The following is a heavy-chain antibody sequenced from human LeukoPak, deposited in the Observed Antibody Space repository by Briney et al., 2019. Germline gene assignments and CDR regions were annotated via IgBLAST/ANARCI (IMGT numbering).Heavy chain of an antibody. CDR1: GFTFSTFA. Sequence: GGSLRLSCAASGFTFSTFAMIWVRQPPGKGLEWVSSIFPSGGEIHYADSVRGRFTISRDNSKSTLYLQMNSLRAADTAVYYCARDKGTSYLSSFDYWGQGTLVTVSS. D-gene: IGHD6-6*01. CDR2: IFPSGGEI. CDR3: ARDKGTSYLSSFDY. J-gene: IGHJ4*02. V-gene: IGHV3-23*01.